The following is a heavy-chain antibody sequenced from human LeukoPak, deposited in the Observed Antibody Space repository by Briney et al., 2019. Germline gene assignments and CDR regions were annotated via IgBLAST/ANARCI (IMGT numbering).Heavy chain of an antibody. CDR1: GFTFSSYG. J-gene: IGHJ4*02. CDR3: AKSGYNRFDY. CDR2: ISYDGSNK. Sequence: GGSLRLSCAASGFTFSSYGMHWVRQAPGKGLEWVAFISYDGSNKYYADSVKGRFTISRGNSKNTLYLQMNNLRADDTAVYYCAKSGYNRFDYWGQGTLVTVSS. V-gene: IGHV3-30*18. D-gene: IGHD5-24*01.